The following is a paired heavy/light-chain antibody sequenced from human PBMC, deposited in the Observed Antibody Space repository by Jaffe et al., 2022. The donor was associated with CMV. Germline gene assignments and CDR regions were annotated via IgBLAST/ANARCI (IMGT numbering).Heavy chain of an antibody. CDR2: IWYDGSNK. D-gene: IGHD2-21*02. Sequence: QVQLVESGGGVVQPGRSLRLSCAASGFTFSSYGMHWVRQAPGKGLEWVAVIWYDGSNKYYADSVKGRFTISRDNSKNTLYLQMNSLRAEDTAVYYCARDSAIGAYCGGDCYSSGWFDPWGQGTLVTVSS. CDR3: ARDSAIGAYCGGDCYSSGWFDP. V-gene: IGHV3-33*01. J-gene: IGHJ5*02. CDR1: GFTFSSYG.
Light chain of an antibody. V-gene: IGLV3-25*03. CDR3: QSADSSGTYRRV. CDR2: KDS. J-gene: IGLJ3*02. Sequence: SYELTQPPSVSVSPGQTARITCSGDALPKQYAYWYQQKPGQAPVLVIYKDSERPSGIPERFSGSSSGTTVTLTISGVQAEDEADYYCQSADSSGTYRRVFGGGTKLTVL. CDR1: ALPKQY.